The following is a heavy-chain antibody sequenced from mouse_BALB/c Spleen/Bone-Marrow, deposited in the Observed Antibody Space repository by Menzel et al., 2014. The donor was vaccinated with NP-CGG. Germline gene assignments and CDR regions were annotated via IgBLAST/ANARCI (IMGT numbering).Heavy chain of an antibody. CDR3: ARRGYGSSPFDY. CDR1: GYTFTDYA. V-gene: IGHV1-67*01. Sequence: QVQLQQSGPELVRPGVSVKISCKGSGYTFTDYAMPWVKQSHAKSLEWIGVISTXSGNTNYNQKFKGKATMTVDKSSSTAYMELARLTSEDSAIYYCARRGYGSSPFDYWGQGTTLTVSS. CDR2: ISTXSGNT. J-gene: IGHJ2*01. D-gene: IGHD1-1*01.